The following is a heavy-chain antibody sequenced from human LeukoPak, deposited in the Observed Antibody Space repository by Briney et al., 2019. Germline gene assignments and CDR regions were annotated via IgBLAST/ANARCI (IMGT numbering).Heavy chain of an antibody. V-gene: IGHV1-8*03. J-gene: IGHJ5*02. CDR1: GYTFTSYD. CDR3: ARMTVSGRDNWFDP. D-gene: IGHD6-19*01. CDR2: LNPNSGNT. Sequence: ASVKVSCKASGYTFTSYDINWVRQATGQGFEWMGWLNPNSGNTGYAQKFQGRVTISRNTSINTAYMELSSLRSEDTAVYYCARMTVSGRDNWFDPWGQGTLVTVSS.